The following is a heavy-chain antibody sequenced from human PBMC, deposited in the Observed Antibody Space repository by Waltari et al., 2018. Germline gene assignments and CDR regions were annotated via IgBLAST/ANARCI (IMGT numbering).Heavy chain of an antibody. CDR3: ARGGSTSESFDV. J-gene: IGHJ3*01. CDR2: ISDSGST. Sequence: QLQLKESGPGLVKPSETLSLTCTVPGGSISSYYWSWIRQSPGKGLEWIGYISDSGSTNCHPSLKSGVTISVDPSKNEGSLEVTYGTPVDRAIYYCARGGSTSESFDVWGQGTMVTVSS. V-gene: IGHV4-59*01. D-gene: IGHD3-10*01. CDR1: GGSISSYY.